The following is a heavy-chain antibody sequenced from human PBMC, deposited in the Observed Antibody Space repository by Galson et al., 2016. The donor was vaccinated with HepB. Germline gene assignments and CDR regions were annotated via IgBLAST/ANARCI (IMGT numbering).Heavy chain of an antibody. CDR1: GYSLPNYY. CDR2: ISPSGDRT. D-gene: IGHD3-10*01. Sequence: SVKVSCKASGYSLPNYYFHWVRQAPGQGLEWMGLISPSGDRTTSAQKFQGRITVTRDTSTSTVYLDLISLRSEDTAIYYCVRDSYRGGLCGQGTLVTVSS. CDR3: VRDSYRGGL. J-gene: IGHJ4*02. V-gene: IGHV1-46*03.